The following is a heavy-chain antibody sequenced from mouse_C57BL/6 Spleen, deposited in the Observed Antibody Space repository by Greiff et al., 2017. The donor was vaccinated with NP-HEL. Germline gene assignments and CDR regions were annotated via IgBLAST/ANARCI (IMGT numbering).Heavy chain of an antibody. CDR2: ISNGGGST. Sequence: EVQGVESGGGLVQPGGSLKLSCAASGFTFSDYYMYWVRQTPEKRLEWVAYISNGGGSTYYPDTVKGRFTISRDNAKNTLYLQMSRLKSEDTAMYYCARHDYDYDDAMDYWGQGTSVTVSS. V-gene: IGHV5-12*01. CDR3: ARHDYDYDDAMDY. CDR1: GFTFSDYY. D-gene: IGHD2-4*01. J-gene: IGHJ4*01.